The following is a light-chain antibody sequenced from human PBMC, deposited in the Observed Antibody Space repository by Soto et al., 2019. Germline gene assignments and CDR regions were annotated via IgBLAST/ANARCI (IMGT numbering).Light chain of an antibody. V-gene: IGLV2-14*01. Sequence: QSALTQPASVSGSPGQSITISCNGTSSDVGGYKYVSWYQQHPGKAPKLMIYDVSNRPSGVSNRFSGSKSGNTASLTISGLQAEDEADYYCSSYTSSSFYVFGTGTKVTVL. CDR3: SSYTSSSFYV. J-gene: IGLJ1*01. CDR1: SSDVGGYKY. CDR2: DVS.